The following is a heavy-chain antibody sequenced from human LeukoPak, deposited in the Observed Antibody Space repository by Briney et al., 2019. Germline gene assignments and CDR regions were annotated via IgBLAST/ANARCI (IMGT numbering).Heavy chain of an antibody. CDR3: ARGPYGGNSAGWFDP. V-gene: IGHV3-48*04. J-gene: IGHJ5*02. CDR2: ISSSSSTI. CDR1: GFTFSSYS. D-gene: IGHD4-23*01. Sequence: GGSLRLSCAASGFTFSSYSMKWVRQAPGKGLEWVSYISSSSSTIYYADSVKGRFTISRDNAKNSLYLQMNSLRAEDTAVYYCARGPYGGNSAGWFDPWGQGTLVTVSS.